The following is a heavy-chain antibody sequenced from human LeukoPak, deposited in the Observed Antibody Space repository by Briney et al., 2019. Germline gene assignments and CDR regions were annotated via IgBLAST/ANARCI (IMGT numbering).Heavy chain of an antibody. Sequence: ASVRVSCKASGYSFSTYGISWVRHAPGQGLQWMGWISAYSGNADYAERFQGRVTMATDTSTSATYLELRGLKSDDTAVYYCARDLTGCTHIGCYGENFGMDVWGQGTTVTVSS. V-gene: IGHV1-18*01. J-gene: IGHJ6*02. CDR2: ISAYSGNA. CDR3: ARDLTGCTHIGCYGENFGMDV. CDR1: GYSFSTYG. D-gene: IGHD2-2*01.